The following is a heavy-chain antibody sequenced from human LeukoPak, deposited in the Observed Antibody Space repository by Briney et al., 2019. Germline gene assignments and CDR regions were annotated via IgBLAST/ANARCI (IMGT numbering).Heavy chain of an antibody. CDR1: GFTFSSYG. CDR3: AKISGYSYGYKGFDY. D-gene: IGHD5-18*01. V-gene: IGHV3-23*01. Sequence: GGTLRLSCAASGFTFSSYGMSWVRQAPGKGLEWVSAISGSGGSTYYAHSVKGRFTISRDNFKNTLYLQMNSLRAEDTAVYYCAKISGYSYGYKGFDYWGQGTLVSVPS. CDR2: ISGSGGST. J-gene: IGHJ4*02.